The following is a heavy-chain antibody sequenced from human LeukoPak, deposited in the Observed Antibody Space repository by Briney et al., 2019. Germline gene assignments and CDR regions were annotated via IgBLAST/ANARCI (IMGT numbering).Heavy chain of an antibody. CDR1: GFTFSSYA. D-gene: IGHD6-19*01. CDR2: ISGSGGST. J-gene: IGHJ4*02. CDR3: AKSIAVAGTGDY. Sequence: GGSLRLSCAASGFTFSSYAMSWVRQAPGKGLEWVSAISGSGGSTYYADSVRGRFTISRDNSKNTLYLQMNSLRAEDTAVYYCAKSIAVAGTGDYWGQGTLVTVSS. V-gene: IGHV3-23*01.